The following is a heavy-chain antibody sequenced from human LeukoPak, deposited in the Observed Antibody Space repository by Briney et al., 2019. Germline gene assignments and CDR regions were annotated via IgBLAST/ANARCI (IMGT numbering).Heavy chain of an antibody. D-gene: IGHD3-10*01. CDR2: INPDSGAT. CDR1: GYTFTDYY. J-gene: IGHJ4*02. CDR3: ARDQHGSGSYYDY. V-gene: IGHV1-2*02. Sequence: ASVKVSCKTSGYTFTDYYVHWVRQAPGQGLEWLAWINPDSGATNFAQRFQGRVTMTRDTSISTAYMELRRLRSDDTAVYFCARDQHGSGSYYDYWGQGTLVTVSS.